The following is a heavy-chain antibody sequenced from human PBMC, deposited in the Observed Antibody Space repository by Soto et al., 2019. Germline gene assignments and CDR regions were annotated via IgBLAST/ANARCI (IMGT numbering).Heavy chain of an antibody. CDR3: ARVFIHDAFDI. CDR1: GVTVSSNY. D-gene: IGHD2-21*01. CDR2: IHSGGRT. J-gene: IGHJ3*02. Sequence: EVQVVESGGGLVQPGGSLRLSCAASGVTVSSNYMSWVRQAPGKGLEWVSGIHSGGRTYFADSVKGRFTISRDNSKNTLYLQMNGLRAEVSAVCYCARVFIHDAFDIWGQGTMATVSS. V-gene: IGHV3-66*01.